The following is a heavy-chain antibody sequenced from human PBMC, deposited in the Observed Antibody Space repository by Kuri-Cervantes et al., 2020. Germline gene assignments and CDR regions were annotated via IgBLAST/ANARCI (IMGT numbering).Heavy chain of an antibody. V-gene: IGHV4-59*08. J-gene: IGHJ4*02. Sequence: SETLSLTCTVSGGSISSYYWSWIRQPPGKGLEWIGYIYYSGSTNYNPSLKSRVTILVDTSKNQFSLKLSSVTAADTAVYYCARQKQQLVWNYFDYWGQGTLVTVSS. CDR1: GGSISSYY. D-gene: IGHD6-13*01. CDR3: ARQKQQLVWNYFDY. CDR2: IYYSGST.